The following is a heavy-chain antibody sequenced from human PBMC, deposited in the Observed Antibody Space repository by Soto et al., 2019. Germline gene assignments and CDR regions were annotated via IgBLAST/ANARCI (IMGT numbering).Heavy chain of an antibody. CDR2: ISTDLRAL. CDR3: ARGGRRSGSYADAFDI. D-gene: IGHD1-26*01. Sequence: GGSLRLSCAASGFTISTYHLNWVRQAPGKGLEWVSYISTDLRALYYADSVRGRFTISRDNAKNSLYLQMSSLRAEDTAVYYCARGGRRSGSYADAFDIWGQGTMVTVSS. V-gene: IGHV3-48*01. J-gene: IGHJ3*02. CDR1: GFTISTYH.